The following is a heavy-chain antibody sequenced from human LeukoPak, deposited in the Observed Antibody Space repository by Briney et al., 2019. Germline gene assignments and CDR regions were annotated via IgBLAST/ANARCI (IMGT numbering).Heavy chain of an antibody. V-gene: IGHV3-23*01. CDR1: GFTFSSSP. D-gene: IGHD2-2*01. CDR3: AKGGYCSSTSCSGRFDP. J-gene: IGHJ5*02. Sequence: GGSLRLSCAASGFTFSSSPMSWVRQAPGKGLEWVSGISGSGGSTYYVGSVKGRFTISRDNSKNTLYLQMNSPRAEDTAVYYCAKGGYCSSTSCSGRFDPWGQGTLVTVSS. CDR2: ISGSGGST.